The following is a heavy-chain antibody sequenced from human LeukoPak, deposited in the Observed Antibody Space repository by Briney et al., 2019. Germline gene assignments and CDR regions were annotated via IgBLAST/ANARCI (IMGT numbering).Heavy chain of an antibody. CDR3: ASSGSGIAAAGTADYFDY. V-gene: IGHV1-2*04. CDR2: INPNSGGT. CDR1: GYTLTDYY. Sequence: GASVKVSCKASGYTLTDYYMHWVRQAPGQGLEWMGWINPNSGGTNYAQKFQGWVTMTRDTSISTAYMELSRLTSDDTAVYYCASSGSGIAAAGTADYFDYWGQGTLVTVSS. D-gene: IGHD6-13*01. J-gene: IGHJ4*02.